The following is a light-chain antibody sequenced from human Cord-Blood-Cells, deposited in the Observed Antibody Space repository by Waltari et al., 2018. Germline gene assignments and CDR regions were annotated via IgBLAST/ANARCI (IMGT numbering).Light chain of an antibody. V-gene: IGKV1-39*01. CDR2: AGS. J-gene: IGKJ2*01. Sequence: DIQMTQSPSSLSASVGDRVTITCRASQGSSSYLNWYQQKPGQAPKLLIYAGSSLQSGVPARCSASGSWTGFTVTSSSLQTEDCATYDCQQSYSTSYTFGQGSKLEIK. CDR3: QQSYSTSYT. CDR1: QGSSSY.